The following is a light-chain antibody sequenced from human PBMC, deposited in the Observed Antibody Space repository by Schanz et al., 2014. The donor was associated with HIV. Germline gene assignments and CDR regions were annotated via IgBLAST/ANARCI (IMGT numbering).Light chain of an antibody. CDR2: DVT. CDR3: QSYDKSLSVVV. V-gene: IGLV1-40*01. CDR1: SSDVGADNS. J-gene: IGLJ2*01. Sequence: QSVLAQPPSVSGAPGQRVAISCTGTSSDVGADNSVSWYQQHPGRAPRLLVYDVTYRPSGVPDRISASKSGTSASLAITGLQGDDEADYYCQSYDKSLSVVVFGGGTKLTVL.